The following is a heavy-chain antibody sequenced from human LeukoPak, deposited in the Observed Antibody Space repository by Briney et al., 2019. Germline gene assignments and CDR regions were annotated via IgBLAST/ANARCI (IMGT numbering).Heavy chain of an antibody. CDR3: AREGVGQQLVPGRFDY. CDR2: TYYRSKWYN. V-gene: IGHV6-1*01. CDR1: GDSVSSNSAA. Sequence: SQTLSLTCAISGDSVSSNSAACNWIRQSPSRGLEWLGRTYYRSKWYNDYAVSVKSRITINPDTSKNQFSLQLNSVTPEDTAVYYCAREGVGQQLVPGRFDYWGQGTLVTVSS. D-gene: IGHD6-13*01. J-gene: IGHJ4*02.